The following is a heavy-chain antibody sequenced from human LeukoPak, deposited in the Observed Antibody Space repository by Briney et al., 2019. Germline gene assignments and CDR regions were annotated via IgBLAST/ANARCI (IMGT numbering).Heavy chain of an antibody. Sequence: GGSLRLSCAASGFTFSSYWMHWVRQAPGKGLVWVSRINSDGSSTSYADSVKGRFTISRDNAKNTLYLQMNTLRVEDTAVYYCARDAWWLRYYFDYWGQGTLVTVSS. V-gene: IGHV3-74*01. CDR3: ARDAWWLRYYFDY. D-gene: IGHD2-15*01. J-gene: IGHJ4*02. CDR1: GFTFSSYW. CDR2: INSDGSST.